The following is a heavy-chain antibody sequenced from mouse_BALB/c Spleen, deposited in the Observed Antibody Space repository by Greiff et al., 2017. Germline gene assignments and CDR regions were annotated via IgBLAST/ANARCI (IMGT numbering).Heavy chain of an antibody. D-gene: IGHD2-4*01. CDR3: ARRGFYYDYDADY. Sequence: EVQVVESGGGLVKPGGSLKLSCAASGFTFSSYAMSWVRQTPEKRLEWVASISSGGSTYYPDSVKGRFTISRDNARNILYLQMSSLRSEDTAMYYCARRGFYYDYDADYWGQGTTLTVSS. J-gene: IGHJ2*01. CDR1: GFTFSSYA. V-gene: IGHV5-6-5*01. CDR2: ISSGGST.